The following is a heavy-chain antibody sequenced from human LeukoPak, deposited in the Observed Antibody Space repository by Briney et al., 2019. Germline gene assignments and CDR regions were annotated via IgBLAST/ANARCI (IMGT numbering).Heavy chain of an antibody. D-gene: IGHD6-13*01. CDR3: ARGQRAAAGFDS. CDR2: ISYDGSNK. J-gene: IGHJ4*02. CDR1: GFTFSSYG. V-gene: IGHV3-30*03. Sequence: GSLRLSCAASGFTFSSYGMHWVRQAPGKGLEWVAVISYDGSNKYYADSVKGRFTISRDNSKNTLYLQMNSLRAEDTAVYYCARGQRAAAGFDSWGQGTLVTVSS.